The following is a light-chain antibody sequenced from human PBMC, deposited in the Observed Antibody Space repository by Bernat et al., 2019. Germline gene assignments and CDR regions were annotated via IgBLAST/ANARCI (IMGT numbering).Light chain of an antibody. CDR2: DAF. V-gene: IGKV3-15*01. Sequence: VMTQSPAFLSVSPGERATLSCRAGQNVNINLAWYQQKPGQAPRLLIYDAFTRATGVPVRFIGSGSGPEFTLTISSLQSEDFAVYYCQQYRSWPRNTFGQGTKLE. J-gene: IGKJ2*01. CDR1: QNVNIN. CDR3: QQYRSWPRNT.